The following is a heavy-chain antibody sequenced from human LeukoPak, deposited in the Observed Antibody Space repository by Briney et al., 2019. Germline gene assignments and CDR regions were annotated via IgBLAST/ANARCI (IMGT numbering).Heavy chain of an antibody. V-gene: IGHV4-61*01. J-gene: IGHJ4*02. CDR2: IYYSGST. CDR1: GGSVSSGSYY. Sequence: SETLSLTCTVSGGSVSSGSYYWSWIRQPPGKGLEWIGYIYYSGSTNYNPSLKSRVTISVDTSKNQFSLKLSSVTAADTAVYYCARDPYYYDSSGFDYWSQGTLVTVSS. D-gene: IGHD3-22*01. CDR3: ARDPYYYDSSGFDY.